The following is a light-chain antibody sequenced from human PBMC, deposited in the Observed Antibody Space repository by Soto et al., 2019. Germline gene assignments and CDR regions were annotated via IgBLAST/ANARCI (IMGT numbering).Light chain of an antibody. V-gene: IGLV1-40*01. CDR2: SNT. CDR1: NSNIGAGYD. J-gene: IGLJ3*02. Sequence: QSVLTQPPSVSGAPGQRVTISCTGSNSNIGAGYDVHWYQQYPGTAPKLLIYSNTNRPSGVPDRFSASKSGTSASLAITGLQGEDEAYYYCKSYESGWGVFGGGTKLTVL. CDR3: KSYESGWGV.